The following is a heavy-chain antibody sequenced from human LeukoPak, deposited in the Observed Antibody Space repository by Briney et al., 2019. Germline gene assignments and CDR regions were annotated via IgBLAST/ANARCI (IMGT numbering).Heavy chain of an antibody. CDR3: ARTCSGSSCYPAGFDS. CDR1: GGSISSYY. V-gene: IGHV4-59*01. D-gene: IGHD2-15*01. Sequence: PSETLSLTCTVSGGSISSYYWSWIRQPPGKGLEWIGYIYYSGSTNYNPSLKSRVTISVDTSKNQFSLKLSSVTAADTAVYYCARTCSGSSCYPAGFDSWGQGTLVTVSS. J-gene: IGHJ4*02. CDR2: IYYSGST.